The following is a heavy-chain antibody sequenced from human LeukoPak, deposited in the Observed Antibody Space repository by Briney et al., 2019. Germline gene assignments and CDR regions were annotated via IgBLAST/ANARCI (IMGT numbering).Heavy chain of an antibody. D-gene: IGHD3-22*01. CDR2: ISASGSYT. CDR3: AKFPITMIVVVITFGY. J-gene: IGHJ4*02. Sequence: GGSLRLSCAASGFSFSDEYMSWIRQAPGQGLEWISYISASGSYTNYADSVKGRFTISRDNAKNSLYLQMNSLRAEDTAVYYCAKFPITMIVVVITFGYWGQGTLVTVSS. CDR1: GFSFSDEY. V-gene: IGHV3-11*03.